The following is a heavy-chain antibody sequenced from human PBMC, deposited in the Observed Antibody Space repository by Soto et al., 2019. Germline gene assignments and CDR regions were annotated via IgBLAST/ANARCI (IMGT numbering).Heavy chain of an antibody. CDR1: GGTFSSYA. Sequence: SVKVSCKASGGTFSSYAISWVRQAPGQGLEWMGGIIPIFGTANYAQKFQGRVTITADESTSTAYMELSSLRSEDTAVYYCAIGDVDTAMVTGYYYYGMDVWGQGTTVTSP. CDR3: AIGDVDTAMVTGYYYYGMDV. CDR2: IIPIFGTA. V-gene: IGHV1-69*13. D-gene: IGHD5-18*01. J-gene: IGHJ6*02.